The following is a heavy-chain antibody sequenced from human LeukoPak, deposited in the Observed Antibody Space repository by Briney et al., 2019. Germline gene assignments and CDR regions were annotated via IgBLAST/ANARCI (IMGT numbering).Heavy chain of an antibody. CDR3: AKDFYDYVWGSPYFDY. Sequence: GGSLRLSCAASGFTFSNAWMSWVRQAPGKGLEWVSGISVLGSSTYCGDSVRGRFTISRDNSKNTLYLQMNSLRAEDTAVYYCAKDFYDYVWGSPYFDYWGQGTLVTVSS. J-gene: IGHJ4*02. V-gene: IGHV3-23*01. CDR2: ISVLGSST. D-gene: IGHD3-16*01. CDR1: GFTFSNAW.